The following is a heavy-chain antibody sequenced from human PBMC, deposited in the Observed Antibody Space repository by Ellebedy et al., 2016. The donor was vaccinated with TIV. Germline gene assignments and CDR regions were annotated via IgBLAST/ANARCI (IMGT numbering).Heavy chain of an antibody. CDR3: ARDRGRYCSSTSCSERYFDL. CDR2: IGTAGDT. J-gene: IGHJ2*01. D-gene: IGHD2-2*01. CDR1: GFTFSSYD. V-gene: IGHV3-13*01. Sequence: GESLKISXAASGFTFSSYDMHWVRQATGKGLEWVSAIGTAGDTYYPGSVKGRFTISRENAKNSLYLQMNSLRAGDTAVYYCARDRGRYCSSTSCSERYFDLWGRGTLVTVSS.